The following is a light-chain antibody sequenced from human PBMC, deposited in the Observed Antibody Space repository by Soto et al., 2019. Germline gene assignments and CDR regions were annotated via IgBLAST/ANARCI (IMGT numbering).Light chain of an antibody. CDR1: NFNIGSNY. J-gene: IGLJ1*01. Sequence: QSVLTQPPSASATPGQRVTISCSGSNFNIGSNYVYWYQQLPGTAPKLLIYRNTQRPSGVPDRFSGSKSGTSASLAISGLRPEDEADYYCAAWDDSLSDYVFATGTKLTVL. CDR3: AAWDDSLSDYV. CDR2: RNT. V-gene: IGLV1-47*01.